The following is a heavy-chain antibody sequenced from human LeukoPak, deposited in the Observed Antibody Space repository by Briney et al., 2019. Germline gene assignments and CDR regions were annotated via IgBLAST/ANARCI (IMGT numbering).Heavy chain of an antibody. J-gene: IGHJ6*03. D-gene: IGHD6-19*01. CDR2: IYTSGST. CDR3: ARGPGQWLFYYYYYMDV. V-gene: IGHV4-4*07. Sequence: PSETLSLTCTVSGGSISSYYWSWIRQPAGKGLEWIGRIYTSGSTNYNPSLKSRVTMSVDTSKNQFSLKLSSVTAADTAVYYCARGPGQWLFYYYYYMDVWGKGTTVTVSS. CDR1: GGSISSYY.